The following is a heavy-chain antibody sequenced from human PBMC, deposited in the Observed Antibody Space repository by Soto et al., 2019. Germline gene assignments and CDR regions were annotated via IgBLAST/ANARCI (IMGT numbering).Heavy chain of an antibody. V-gene: IGHV1-2*04. CDR3: ARSSWYCSGGSCYSNFDY. D-gene: IGHD2-15*01. Sequence: ASVKVSCKASGYTFTGYYMHWVRQAPGQGLEWMGWINPNSSGTNYAQKNQGWDTMTRDTSISTAYMEMSRLRSDDTAVYYCARSSWYCSGGSCYSNFDYWGQGTLVTVSS. CDR1: GYTFTGYY. J-gene: IGHJ4*02. CDR2: INPNSSGT.